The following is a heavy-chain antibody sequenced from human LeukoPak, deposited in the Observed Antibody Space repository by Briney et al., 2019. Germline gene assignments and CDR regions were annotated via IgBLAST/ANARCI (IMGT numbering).Heavy chain of an antibody. J-gene: IGHJ4*02. CDR3: AMWYCSRTSCYVDN. D-gene: IGHD2-2*01. Sequence: SETLSLTCAVYGVSFSGYYWSWIRQPPGKGLEWIGEINHSGSTNYNPSLKSRVIISLDKSKNQFSLKLSSVTAADTAVYYCAMWYCSRTSCYVDNWGQGTLVTVSS. CDR2: INHSGST. V-gene: IGHV4-34*01. CDR1: GVSFSGYY.